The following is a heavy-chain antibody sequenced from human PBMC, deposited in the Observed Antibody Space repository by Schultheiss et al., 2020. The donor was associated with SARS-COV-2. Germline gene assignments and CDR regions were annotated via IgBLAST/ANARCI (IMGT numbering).Heavy chain of an antibody. Sequence: GGSLRLSCAASGFTFSSYAMHWVRQAPGKGLEWVAVIWYDGSNKYYADSVKGRFTISRDNSKNSLYLQMNSLRAEDTAVYYCAKDRMVVTIPTQYGMDVWGQGTTVTVSS. J-gene: IGHJ6*02. D-gene: IGHD4/OR15-4a*01. CDR2: IWYDGSNK. CDR1: GFTFSSYA. CDR3: AKDRMVVTIPTQYGMDV. V-gene: IGHV3-33*03.